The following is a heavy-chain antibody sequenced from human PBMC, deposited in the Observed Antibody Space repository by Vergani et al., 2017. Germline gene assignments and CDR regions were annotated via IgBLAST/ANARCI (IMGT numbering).Heavy chain of an antibody. CDR1: GFTFSSYG. D-gene: IGHD6-13*01. J-gene: IGHJ5*02. CDR3: ARGTTLLIAAAGRAWFDP. CDR2: IRYDGSNK. V-gene: IGHV3-30*02. Sequence: QVQLVESGGGVVQPGGSLRLSCAASGFTFSSYGMHWVRQAPGKGLEWVAFIRYDGSNKYYADSVKGRFTISRDNSKNTLYLQMNSLRAEDTAVYYCARGTTLLIAAAGRAWFDPWGQGTLVTVSS.